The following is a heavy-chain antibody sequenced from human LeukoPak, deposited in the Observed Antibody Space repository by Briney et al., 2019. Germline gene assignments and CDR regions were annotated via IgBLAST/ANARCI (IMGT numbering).Heavy chain of an antibody. D-gene: IGHD5-24*01. CDR1: GYTFTSYD. CDR3: ARRNKDDDNFRLVDY. Sequence: GASLKVSCKASGYTFTSYDINWVRQAPGQGLEWMGWMNHNRGNTSYAQKFQGRVTIIRNTSISTAYMELSSLTSEDTAIYYCARRNKDDDNFRLVDYWGQGTLVTVSS. J-gene: IGHJ4*02. CDR2: MNHNRGNT. V-gene: IGHV1-8*01.